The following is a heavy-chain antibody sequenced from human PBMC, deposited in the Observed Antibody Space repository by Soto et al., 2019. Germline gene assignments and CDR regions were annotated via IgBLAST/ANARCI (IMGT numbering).Heavy chain of an antibody. CDR1: GGTFSSYA. D-gene: IGHD2-8*01. V-gene: IGHV1-69*13. J-gene: IGHJ6*02. CDR2: IIPIFGTA. CDR3: TRDLRLEIVLMIYARKTIQFHNRGQNYCYGMDV. Sequence: SVKVSCNTSGGTFSSYAISWVRQAPGQGLEWMGGIIPIFGTANYAQKFQGRDTITAVESTSTAYMELSSPRSENTAVYYCTRDLRLEIVLMIYARKTIQFHNRGQNYCYGMDVLSQGITLNVS.